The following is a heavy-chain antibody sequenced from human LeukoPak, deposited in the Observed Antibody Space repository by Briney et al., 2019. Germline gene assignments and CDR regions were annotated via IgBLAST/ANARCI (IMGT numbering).Heavy chain of an antibody. J-gene: IGHJ3*02. CDR1: GYTFPGYY. CDR3: ARALNDFWSGYYLDAFDI. CDR2: INPSGGST. V-gene: IGHV1-46*03. D-gene: IGHD3-3*01. Sequence: ASVRVSCEASGYTFPGYYMHWVRQAPGQGLEWMGIINPSGGSTSYAQKFQGRVTMTRDTSTSTVYMELSSLRSEDTAVYYCARALNDFWSGYYLDAFDIWGQGTMVTVSS.